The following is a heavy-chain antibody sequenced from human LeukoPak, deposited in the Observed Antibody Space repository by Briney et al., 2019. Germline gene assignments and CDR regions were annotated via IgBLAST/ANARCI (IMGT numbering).Heavy chain of an antibody. CDR1: GFTFSRSW. V-gene: IGHV3-7*01. D-gene: IGHD6-19*01. CDR3: ARDSLSSGPLGWFDP. J-gene: IGHJ5*02. Sequence: GGSLRLSCVASGFTFSRSWMSWVRQAPGKGLEWVANIKQDGSEKYYVDSVKGRFTISRDNAKNSLYLQMNSLRAEDTAVYYCARDSLSSGPLGWFDPWGQGTLVTVSS. CDR2: IKQDGSEK.